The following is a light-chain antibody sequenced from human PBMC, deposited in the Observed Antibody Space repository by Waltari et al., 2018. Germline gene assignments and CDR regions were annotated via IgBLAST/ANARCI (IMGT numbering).Light chain of an antibody. J-gene: IGLJ1*01. CDR1: SSDVGGYNY. Sequence: QSALTQPASVSGSPGQSITIPCTGTSSDVGGYNYVSWYQQHPGKAPKLMIYEVNNRPSGVSDRFSCSKSGNTSSLTISGLQAEDEADYYCTSYTSSITYVFGTGTKVTVL. V-gene: IGLV2-14*01. CDR2: EVN. CDR3: TSYTSSITYV.